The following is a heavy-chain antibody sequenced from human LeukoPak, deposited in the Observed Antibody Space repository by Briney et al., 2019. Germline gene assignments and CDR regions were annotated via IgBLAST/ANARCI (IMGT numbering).Heavy chain of an antibody. V-gene: IGHV3-33*06. Sequence: PGGSLRLSCAASGFTFSSYGMRWVRQAPGKGLEWVAVIWYDGSNKYYADSVKGRFTISRDNSKNTLYLQMNSLRAEDTAVYYCAKGYSVTTISPIDYWGQGTLVTVSS. CDR3: AKGYSVTTISPIDY. CDR1: GFTFSSYG. D-gene: IGHD1-26*01. J-gene: IGHJ4*02. CDR2: IWYDGSNK.